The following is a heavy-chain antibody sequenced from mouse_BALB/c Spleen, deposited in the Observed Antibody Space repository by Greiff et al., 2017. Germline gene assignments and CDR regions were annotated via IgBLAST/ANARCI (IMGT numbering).Heavy chain of an antibody. D-gene: IGHD1-1*01. Sequence: EVKLVESGGGLVQPGGSRKLSCAASGFTFSSFGMHWVRQAPEKGLEWVAYISSGSSTIYYADTVKGRFTISRDNPKNTLFLPMTSLRSEDTTMYYCARAGYGSSYDWFAYWGQGTLVTVSA. V-gene: IGHV5-17*02. CDR2: ISSGSSTI. CDR1: GFTFSSFG. J-gene: IGHJ3*01. CDR3: ARAGYGSSYDWFAY.